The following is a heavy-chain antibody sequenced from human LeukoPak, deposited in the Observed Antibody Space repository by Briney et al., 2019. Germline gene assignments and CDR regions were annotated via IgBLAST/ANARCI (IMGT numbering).Heavy chain of an antibody. CDR2: IYYTGSA. CDR1: GGSLSSYY. CDR3: ARGVVLKYFDY. Sequence: PSETLSLTCNVSGGSLSSYYWSWIRQTPGKGLEWIGNIYYTGSANYNPSLKSRVTIAADTSKNQLSLKVNSVTAADTAVYYCARGVVLKYFDYWGQGTLVTVSS. D-gene: IGHD2-15*01. J-gene: IGHJ4*02. V-gene: IGHV4-59*01.